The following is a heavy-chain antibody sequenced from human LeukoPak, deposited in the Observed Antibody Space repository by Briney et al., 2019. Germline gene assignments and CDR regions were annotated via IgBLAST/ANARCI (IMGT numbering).Heavy chain of an antibody. CDR2: IKSKTDGGTT. Sequence: GGSLRLSCAASGFTISNAWMSWVRQAPGNGLEWVGRIKSKTDGGTTDYAAPVKGRFTISRDDSKNTLYLQMNSLKTEDTAVYYCTTDDFRLDYYDSSFDYWGQGTLVTVSS. V-gene: IGHV3-15*01. CDR3: TTDDFRLDYYDSSFDY. J-gene: IGHJ4*02. D-gene: IGHD3-22*01. CDR1: GFTISNAW.